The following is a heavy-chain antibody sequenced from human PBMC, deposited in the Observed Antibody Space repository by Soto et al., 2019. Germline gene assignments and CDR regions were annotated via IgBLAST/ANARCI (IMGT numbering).Heavy chain of an antibody. CDR1: GFMFSSYV. Sequence: GGSLRLSCAASGFMFSSYVMSWVRQAPGKGLEWVANIRQDGSDEYFVDSVKGRFTISRDNAKNSLYLQMNSLRAEDTAVYKCARWYYGMDVWGQGTPVTVSS. CDR3: ARWYYGMDV. J-gene: IGHJ6*02. V-gene: IGHV3-7*03. CDR2: IRQDGSDE.